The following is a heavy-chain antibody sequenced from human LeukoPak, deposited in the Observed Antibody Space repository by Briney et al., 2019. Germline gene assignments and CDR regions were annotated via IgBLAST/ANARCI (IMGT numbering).Heavy chain of an antibody. Sequence: GGSLRLSCAASGFTVSSNYMSWVRQAPGKGLGWVSVIYRGDSAYYADSVKGRFTISRDKSKNTLCLQMNSLRAEDTAVYYCASRSGTYSYYMDVWGKGTTVTVSS. J-gene: IGHJ6*03. CDR3: ASRSGTYSYYMDV. CDR2: IYRGDSA. V-gene: IGHV3-53*01. CDR1: GFTVSSNY. D-gene: IGHD2-15*01.